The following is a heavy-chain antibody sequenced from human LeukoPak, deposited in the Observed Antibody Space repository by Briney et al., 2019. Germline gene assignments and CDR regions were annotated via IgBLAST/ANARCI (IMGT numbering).Heavy chain of an antibody. CDR1: GYSFTSYW. CDR2: IDPSDSYT. D-gene: IGHD5-12*01. V-gene: IGHV5-10-1*01. J-gene: IGHJ4*02. Sequence: GESLKISCKGSGYSFTSYWISWVRQMPGKGLEWMGTIDPSDSYTNYSPSFQGHVTISADKSITTAYLQWSGLKASDTAMYYCARHFSGGYGSFDYWGQGTLVTVSS. CDR3: ARHFSGGYGSFDY.